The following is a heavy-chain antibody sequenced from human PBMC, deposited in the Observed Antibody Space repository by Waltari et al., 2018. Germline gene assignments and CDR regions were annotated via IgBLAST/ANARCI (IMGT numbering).Heavy chain of an antibody. Sequence: EVQLLESGGGLIQPGGSLRLSCGASGFPFSSYAMSWVRQAPGKEVEWVSAISGGGGDTYYADSVKGRFTISRDNSKNTLYLQMNSLRVEDTAVYYCATGDASGGYGGYWGQGIRVTVSS. D-gene: IGHD2-15*01. V-gene: IGHV3-23*01. CDR3: ATGDASGGYGGY. CDR2: ISGGGGDT. J-gene: IGHJ4*02. CDR1: GFPFSSYA.